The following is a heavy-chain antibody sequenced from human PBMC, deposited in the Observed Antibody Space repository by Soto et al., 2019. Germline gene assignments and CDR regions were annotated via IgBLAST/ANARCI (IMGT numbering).Heavy chain of an antibody. D-gene: IGHD2-2*03. CDR2: ISYDGSNK. CDR3: AKSVDIVVVPAATRFDY. J-gene: IGHJ4*02. CDR1: GFTFSSYG. V-gene: IGHV3-30*18. Sequence: PGGSLRLSCAASGFTFSSYGMHWVRQAPGKGLEWVAVISYDGSNKYYADSVKGRFTISRDNSKNTLYLQMNSLRAEDTAVYYCAKSVDIVVVPAATRFDYWGQGTLVTVSS.